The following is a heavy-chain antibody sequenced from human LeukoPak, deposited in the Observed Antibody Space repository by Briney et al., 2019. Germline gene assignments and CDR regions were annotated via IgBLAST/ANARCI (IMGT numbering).Heavy chain of an antibody. CDR2: IVVGSGNT. V-gene: IGHV1-58*02. D-gene: IGHD1-7*01. J-gene: IGHJ4*02. Sequence: GTSVKVSCKAPGFTFTSSAMQWVRQARGQRLEWIGWIVVGSGNTNYAQKFQERVTITRDMSTSTAYMELSSLRSEGTAVYYCAAGLNYVFDYWGQGTLVTVSS. CDR1: GFTFTSSA. CDR3: AAGLNYVFDY.